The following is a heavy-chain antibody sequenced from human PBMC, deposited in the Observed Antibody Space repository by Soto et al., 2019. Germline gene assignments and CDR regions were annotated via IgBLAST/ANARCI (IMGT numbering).Heavy chain of an antibody. CDR2: FYHAGNT. D-gene: IGHD3-3*01. CDR3: ARHEGESDFLSGYSQFDL. V-gene: IGHV4-39*01. CDR1: GGSITGSSYY. Sequence: QLQLQESGPGLVKPSETLSLTCNVSGGSITGSSYYWAWIRQHPGKGLEWMGSFYHAGNTYYNPSLKSRVTISVDTSENQFSLRLSSVTAADTALYYCARHEGESDFLSGYSQFDLWGRGILVTVSS. J-gene: IGHJ2*01.